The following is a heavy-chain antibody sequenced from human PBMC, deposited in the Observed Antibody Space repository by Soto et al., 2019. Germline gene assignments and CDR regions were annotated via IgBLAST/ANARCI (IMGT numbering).Heavy chain of an antibody. Sequence: PGGSLRLSCAASGFTLSDLYMDWVRQAPGKGLEWVGRTRNKANSYTTQYAASVTDRFTISRDDSKNSLYLQMNSLKSEDTAVYYCVSGYYLEYWGQGTLVTVSS. J-gene: IGHJ4*02. CDR3: VSGYYLEY. CDR1: GFTLSDLY. CDR2: TRNKANSYTT. V-gene: IGHV3-72*01. D-gene: IGHD6-25*01.